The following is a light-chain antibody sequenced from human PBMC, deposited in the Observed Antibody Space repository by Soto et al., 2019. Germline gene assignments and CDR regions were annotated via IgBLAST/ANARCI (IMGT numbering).Light chain of an antibody. J-gene: IGLJ2*01. Sequence: QSALTQPASVSGSPGQSITISCTGTSSDVGAYNYVSWYQQHPGKAPKLMIFEVSDRHSGVSNRFSGSKSGNTASLTISGLQDEDEADYYCSSYTSSNTLVFGGGTKLTVL. CDR1: SSDVGAYNY. CDR2: EVS. CDR3: SSYTSSNTLV. V-gene: IGLV2-14*01.